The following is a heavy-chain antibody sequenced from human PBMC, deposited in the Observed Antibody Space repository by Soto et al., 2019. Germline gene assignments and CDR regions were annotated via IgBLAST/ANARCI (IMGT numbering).Heavy chain of an antibody. Sequence: EVQLLESGGRLVQPGGSLRLSCAASGFTFSSYAMSWGRQAPGKGLEWVSDVSGSGGSTYYAGSVKGRFTISRDNSKNTLYLQMNSLRAEATAVYYCSAIGWELRPYFVYWVQCTLVTVSS. V-gene: IGHV3-23*01. D-gene: IGHD1-26*01. CDR1: GFTFSSYA. CDR2: VSGSGGST. J-gene: IGHJ4*02. CDR3: SAIGWELRPYFVY.